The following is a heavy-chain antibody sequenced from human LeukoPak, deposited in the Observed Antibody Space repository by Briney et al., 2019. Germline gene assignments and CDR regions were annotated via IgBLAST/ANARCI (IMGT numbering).Heavy chain of an antibody. V-gene: IGHV3-30-3*01. Sequence: GGSLRLSCAASGFTFSSYTMHWVRQAPGKGLEWVAIISYDGSNKYYADSVKGRFTISRDNSKNTLYLQNSLRAEDTAVYYCARDGELWTFDYWGQGTLVTVSS. CDR2: ISYDGSNK. D-gene: IGHD3-16*01. CDR1: GFTFSSYT. CDR3: ARDGELWTFDY. J-gene: IGHJ4*02.